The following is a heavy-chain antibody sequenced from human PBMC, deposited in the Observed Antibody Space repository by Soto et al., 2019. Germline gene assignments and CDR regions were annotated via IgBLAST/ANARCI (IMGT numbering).Heavy chain of an antibody. V-gene: IGHV1-58*02. Sequence: QMQLVQSGPEVKKPGTSVKVSCKASGFAFIRSSIQWVRQARGQRLEWMGWIVASSGDANYPERFQERVTITRDMSTVTSYMELTSLRSEDTAVYYCAAFVAGGPSGWFDSWGQGTLVTVSS. J-gene: IGHJ5*01. CDR1: GFAFIRSS. CDR3: AAFVAGGPSGWFDS. CDR2: IVASSGDA. D-gene: IGHD1-26*01.